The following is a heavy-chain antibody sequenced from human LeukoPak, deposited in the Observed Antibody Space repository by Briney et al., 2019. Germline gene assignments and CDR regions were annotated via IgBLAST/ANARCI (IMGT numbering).Heavy chain of an antibody. CDR3: ARDGTPIHGSGWVYMDV. CDR1: GDSIRSSSYY. J-gene: IGHJ6*04. CDR2: KYYSGST. D-gene: IGHD6-25*01. Sequence: PSETLSLTCTVSGDSIRSSSYYWGWIRQPPGKGLEWIGSKYYSGSTYYNPSLKSRVTISVDTSENQFYLKLTSVTAADTAVYYCARDGTPIHGSGWVYMDVWGKGTTVTISS. V-gene: IGHV4-39*07.